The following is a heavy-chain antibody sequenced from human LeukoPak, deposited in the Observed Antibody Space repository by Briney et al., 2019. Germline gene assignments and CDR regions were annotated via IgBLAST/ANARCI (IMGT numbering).Heavy chain of an antibody. J-gene: IGHJ5*02. D-gene: IGHD6-25*01. Sequence: GGSLRLSCAASGFTFSSYEMNWVRQAPGKGLEWDSYISSSGSTIYYADSVKGRFTISRDYAKNSLYLQMNSLRAEDTAVYYCARCFGYTTGGTNCGFDPWGQGTLVTVSS. CDR2: ISSSGSTI. CDR3: ARCFGYTTGGTNCGFDP. V-gene: IGHV3-48*03. CDR1: GFTFSSYE.